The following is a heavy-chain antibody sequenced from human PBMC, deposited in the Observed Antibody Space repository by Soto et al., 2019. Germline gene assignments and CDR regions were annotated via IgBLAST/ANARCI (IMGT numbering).Heavy chain of an antibody. CDR3: ARDWGSGSYYYYYGMDV. CDR2: ISYDGSNK. D-gene: IGHD3-10*01. J-gene: IGHJ6*02. CDR1: GFTFSSYA. V-gene: IGHV3-30-3*01. Sequence: GGSLRVSWAASGFTFSSYAMHWVRQAPGKGLEWVAVISYDGSNKYYADSVKGRFTISRDNSKNTLYLQMNSLRAEDTAVYYCARDWGSGSYYYYYGMDVWGQGTTVTVSS.